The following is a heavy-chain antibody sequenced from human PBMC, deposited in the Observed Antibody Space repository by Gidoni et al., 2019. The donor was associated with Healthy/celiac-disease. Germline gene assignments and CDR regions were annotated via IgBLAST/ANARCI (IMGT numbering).Heavy chain of an antibody. D-gene: IGHD5-18*01. CDR2: INPSGGST. V-gene: IGHV1-46*01. J-gene: IGHJ4*02. CDR3: ARPIRGYSYGPLDY. Sequence: QVQPVQSGAEVKKPGASVKVYCKAPGYNCTSDYRHWVRQAPGQGLEWMGIINPSGGSTSYAQKFQGRVTMTRDTSTSTVYMELSSLRSEDTAVYYCARPIRGYSYGPLDYWGQGTPVTASS. CDR1: GYNCTSDY.